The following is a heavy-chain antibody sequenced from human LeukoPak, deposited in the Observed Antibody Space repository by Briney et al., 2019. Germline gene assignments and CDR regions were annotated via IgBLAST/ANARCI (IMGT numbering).Heavy chain of an antibody. CDR1: GFTVSSNY. D-gene: IGHD6-19*01. V-gene: IGHV3-53*05. CDR2: IYSGGST. Sequence: GGSLRLSCAASGFTVSSNYMSWVRQAPGKGLEWVSVIYSGGSTYYADSVKGRFSISRDNSKNTLYLQMNSLRAEDTAVYYCARDLSPGYSSGCFDYWGQGTLVTVSS. J-gene: IGHJ4*02. CDR3: ARDLSPGYSSGCFDY.